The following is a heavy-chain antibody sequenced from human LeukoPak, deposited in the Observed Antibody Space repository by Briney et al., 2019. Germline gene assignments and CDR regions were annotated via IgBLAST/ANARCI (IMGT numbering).Heavy chain of an antibody. CDR1: GGSISSSSYY. CDR2: IYYSGST. V-gene: IGHV4-39*07. J-gene: IGHJ3*02. Sequence: PSETLSLTCTVSGGSISSSSYYWGWIRQPAGKGLEWIGSIYYSGSTYYNPSLKSRVTISVDTSKNQFSLKLSSVTAADTAVYYCARMGKGDAFDIWGQGTMVTVSS. D-gene: IGHD7-27*01. CDR3: ARMGKGDAFDI.